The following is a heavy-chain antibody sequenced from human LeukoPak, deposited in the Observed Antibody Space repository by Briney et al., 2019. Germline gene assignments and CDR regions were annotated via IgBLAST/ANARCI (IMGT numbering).Heavy chain of an antibody. CDR2: IFSDGTT. Sequence: GGSLRLSCAASGFTVGSSFMTWVRQAPGKGLQWVSVIFSDGTTYYTDSVKGRFTISRDNSKNTLYLQLNSLRAEDTAVYYCARPTFYYYYGMDVWGQGTTVTVSS. CDR1: GFTVGSSF. D-gene: IGHD2-15*01. CDR3: ARPTFYYYYGMDV. J-gene: IGHJ6*02. V-gene: IGHV3-53*01.